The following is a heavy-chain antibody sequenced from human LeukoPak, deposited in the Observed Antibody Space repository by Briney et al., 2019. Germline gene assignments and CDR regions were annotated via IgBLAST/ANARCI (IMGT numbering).Heavy chain of an antibody. CDR1: GFTVSSNY. CDR2: IYSGGST. V-gene: IGHV3-66*01. D-gene: IGHD3-22*01. J-gene: IGHJ4*02. Sequence: GGSLRLSCAASGFTVSSNYMSWVRQAPGKGLEWVSVIYSGGSTYYADSVKGRFTISRDNSKNTLYLQMNSLRAEDTAVYYCARGTMIVVDSFDYWGQGTLVTVSS. CDR3: ARGTMIVVDSFDY.